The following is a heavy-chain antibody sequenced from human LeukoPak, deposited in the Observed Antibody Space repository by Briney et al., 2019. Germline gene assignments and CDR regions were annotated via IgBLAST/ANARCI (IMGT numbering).Heavy chain of an antibody. CDR1: GGSISSGGYY. D-gene: IGHD3-3*01. V-gene: IGHV3-53*04. CDR3: ARGITIFGPVYGMDV. Sequence: ETLSLTCTVSGGSISSGGYYWSWVRQAPGKGLEWVSVIYSGGSTYYADSVKGRFTISRHNSKNTLYLQMNSLRAEDTAVYYCARGITIFGPVYGMDVWGQGTTVTVSS. J-gene: IGHJ6*02. CDR2: IYSGGST.